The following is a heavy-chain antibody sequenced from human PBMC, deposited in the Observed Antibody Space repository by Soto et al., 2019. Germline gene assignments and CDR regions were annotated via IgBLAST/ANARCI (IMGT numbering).Heavy chain of an antibody. J-gene: IGHJ4*02. D-gene: IGHD6-13*01. CDR3: ARDRGSSWYEGYFDY. Sequence: SETLSLTCTVSGGSISSYYWSWIRQPPGKGLEWIGYIYYSGSTNYNPSLKSRVTISVDTSKNQFSLKLSSVTAADTAVYYCARDRGSSWYEGYFDYWGQGTRVTVSS. V-gene: IGHV4-59*01. CDR2: IYYSGST. CDR1: GGSISSYY.